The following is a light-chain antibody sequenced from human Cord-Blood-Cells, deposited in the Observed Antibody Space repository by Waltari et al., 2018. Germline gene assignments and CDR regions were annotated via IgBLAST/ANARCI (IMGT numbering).Light chain of an antibody. CDR1: QDISNY. Sequence: DIQMTKSPSSLSASVGDRVTITCQASQDISNYLNRFQQKPGKAPKIPIDDASNLETGVRSRFSGSGSETEFTFNISSLQPEDMATYYFQQYDNLPMYTGGQGTKLEIK. CDR2: DAS. V-gene: IGKV1-33*01. J-gene: IGKJ2*01. CDR3: QQYDNLPMYT.